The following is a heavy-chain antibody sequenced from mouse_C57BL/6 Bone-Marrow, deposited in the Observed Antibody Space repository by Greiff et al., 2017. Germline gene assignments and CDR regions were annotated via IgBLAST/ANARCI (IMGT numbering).Heavy chain of an antibody. V-gene: IGHV5-6*01. CDR3: ERQGRGYAMDY. CDR1: GFTFSSYG. Sequence: EVQLQESGGDLVKPGGSLTLSCAASGFTFSSYGMSWVRQTPDKRLEWVATISSGGSYTYYPDSVKGRFTISRDNAKNTLYLQMSSLKSEDTAMYYCERQGRGYAMDYWGQGTSVTVSS. J-gene: IGHJ4*01. CDR2: ISSGGSYT.